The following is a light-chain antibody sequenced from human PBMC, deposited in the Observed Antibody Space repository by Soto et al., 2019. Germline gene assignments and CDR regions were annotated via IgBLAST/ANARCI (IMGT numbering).Light chain of an antibody. Sequence: EIVLTQSPGTLSLSPGERATLSCRASQTVSSNYLAWYQQKPGQAPRLLIYGASSRATGIPDRFSGSGSGIDFTLTISRLEPEDFAVYYCQQYGSSQSFGQGTKVEIK. CDR2: GAS. CDR1: QTVSSNY. CDR3: QQYGSSQS. J-gene: IGKJ1*01. V-gene: IGKV3-20*01.